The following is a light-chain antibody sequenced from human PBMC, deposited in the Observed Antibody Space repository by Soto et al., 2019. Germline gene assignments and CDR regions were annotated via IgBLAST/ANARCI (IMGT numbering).Light chain of an antibody. V-gene: IGKV3-20*01. Sequence: EIFITQSPSTLSVSPGGRATLSTRASQSVSNNYLAWYQQKPGQAPRLLIYGASNRATGIPDRFSGSGSGTDFTPTISRLEPEDFAVYYCQQYGSSGTFGQGTKVDIK. CDR1: QSVSNNY. CDR2: GAS. CDR3: QQYGSSGT. J-gene: IGKJ1*01.